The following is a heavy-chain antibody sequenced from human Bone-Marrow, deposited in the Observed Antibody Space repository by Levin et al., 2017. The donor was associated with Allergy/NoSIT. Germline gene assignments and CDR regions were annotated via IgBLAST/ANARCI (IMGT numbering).Heavy chain of an antibody. CDR3: ARNYGDYGCFDL. Sequence: PGESLKISCKASGGTFSSYAISWVRQAPGQGLEWMGGIIPIFGTANYAQKFQGRVTITADESTSTAYMELSSLRSEDTAVYYCARNYGDYGCFDLWGRGTLVTVSS. CDR1: GGTFSSYA. D-gene: IGHD4-17*01. J-gene: IGHJ2*01. CDR2: IIPIFGTA. V-gene: IGHV1-69*01.